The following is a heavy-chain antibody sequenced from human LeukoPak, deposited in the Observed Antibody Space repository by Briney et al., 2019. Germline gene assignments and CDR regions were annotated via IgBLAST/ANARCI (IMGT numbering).Heavy chain of an antibody. J-gene: IGHJ3*02. CDR1: AFTFSSYS. Sequence: GGSLRLSCAASAFTFSSYSINWVRQAPGNGLEWVFSISSSSIHIYYADSVKGRFTISRDNAKNSLYLQMNSLRAEDTAIYYCARDRDSGGFPGSFDIWGQGTMVTVSS. CDR2: ISSSSIHI. CDR3: ARDRDSGGFPGSFDI. V-gene: IGHV3-21*01. D-gene: IGHD1-26*01.